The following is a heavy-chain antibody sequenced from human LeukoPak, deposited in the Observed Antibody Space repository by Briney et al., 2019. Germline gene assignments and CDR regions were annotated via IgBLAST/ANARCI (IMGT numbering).Heavy chain of an antibody. CDR2: IYSGGST. CDR1: GFTVSSNY. V-gene: IGHV3-53*01. Sequence: GGSVRLSCAASGFTVSSNYMSWVRQAPGKGLEWVSSIYSGGSTYYADSVKGRFTISRDNSKNTVYLQMNSLRAEDTAVYFCARVRLDRSERNLDAFENWGQGTMVTVSS. CDR3: ARVRLDRSERNLDAFEN. J-gene: IGHJ3*02. D-gene: IGHD1-14*01.